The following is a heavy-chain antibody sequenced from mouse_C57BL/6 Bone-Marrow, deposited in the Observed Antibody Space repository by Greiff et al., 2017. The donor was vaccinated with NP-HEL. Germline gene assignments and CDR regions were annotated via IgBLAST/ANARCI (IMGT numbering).Heavy chain of an antibody. CDR1: GYSITSGYY. CDR3: AWYPFAY. J-gene: IGHJ3*01. CDR2: ISYDGSN. D-gene: IGHD1-1*02. V-gene: IGHV3-6*01. Sequence: ESGPGLVKPSQSLSLTCSVTGYSITSGYYWNWIRQFPGNKLEWMGDISYDGSNNYNPSLKNRISITRDTSKNQYFLQLNSVTTEDTATYCCAWYPFAYWGQGTLVTVSA.